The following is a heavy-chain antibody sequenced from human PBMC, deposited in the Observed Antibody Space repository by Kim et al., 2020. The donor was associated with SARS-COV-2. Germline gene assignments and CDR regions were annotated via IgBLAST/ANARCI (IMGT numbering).Heavy chain of an antibody. J-gene: IGHJ4*02. Sequence: KTQDSQNVQGRDTIARDTSANTAYMDLRSLASEDTAVYYCARDMTPTVYDYWGQGTLVTVSS. CDR3: ARDMTPTVYDY. D-gene: IGHD4-4*01. CDR2: KT. V-gene: IGHV1-3*01.